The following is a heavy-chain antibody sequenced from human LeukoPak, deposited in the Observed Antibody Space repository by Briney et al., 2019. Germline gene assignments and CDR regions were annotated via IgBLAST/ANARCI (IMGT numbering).Heavy chain of an antibody. Sequence: ASVKVSCKASGYTFTSYDINWVRQATGHGLEWMGWMNPNSGNTGYEQKFQGRVTMTRDTSISTAYMELSSPRSEDTAVYYCARGECSGGSCYAHRWFDPWGQGTLVTVSS. CDR1: GYTFTSYD. J-gene: IGHJ5*02. CDR2: MNPNSGNT. CDR3: ARGECSGGSCYAHRWFDP. V-gene: IGHV1-8*01. D-gene: IGHD2-15*01.